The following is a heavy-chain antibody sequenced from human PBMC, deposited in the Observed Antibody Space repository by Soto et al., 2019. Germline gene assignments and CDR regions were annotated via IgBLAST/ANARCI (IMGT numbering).Heavy chain of an antibody. CDR2: ISASGGST. J-gene: IGHJ3*01. D-gene: IGHD4-17*01. CDR3: AQDPNGDYVDGFES. Sequence: EVQLLESGGGLVQPGGSMRLSCAASGFTFNNYAMSWVRQAPGKGLEWVSGISASGGSTYYADSVKGRFTVSRDSSKNTLSLQMNSLTADDTAVYYCAQDPNGDYVDGFESWGHGTTVTVSS. CDR1: GFTFNNYA. V-gene: IGHV3-23*01.